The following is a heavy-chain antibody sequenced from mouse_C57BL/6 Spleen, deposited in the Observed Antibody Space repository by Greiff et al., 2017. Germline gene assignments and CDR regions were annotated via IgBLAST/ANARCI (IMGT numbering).Heavy chain of an antibody. CDR3: AREVGTGYWYFDV. D-gene: IGHD1-1*01. CDR2: IDPANGNT. Sequence: VHVKQSVAELVRPGASVKLSCTASGFNIKNTYMHWVKQRPEQGLEWIGRIDPANGNTKYAPKFQGKATITADTSSNTAYLQLSSLTSEDTAIYYCAREVGTGYWYFDVWGTGTTVTVSS. CDR1: GFNIKNTY. V-gene: IGHV14-3*01. J-gene: IGHJ1*03.